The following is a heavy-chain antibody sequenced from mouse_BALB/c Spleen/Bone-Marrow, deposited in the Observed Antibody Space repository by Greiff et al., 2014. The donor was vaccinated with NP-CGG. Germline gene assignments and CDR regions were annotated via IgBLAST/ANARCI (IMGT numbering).Heavy chain of an antibody. D-gene: IGHD1-2*01. J-gene: IGHJ4*01. V-gene: IGHV2-9*02. CDR1: GFSLTNYG. Sequence: QVQLKESGPGLVAPSQSLSITCTVSGFSLTNYGVHWVRQPPGKGLEWLGVIWADGSTNYNSALMSRLSISRANSKSQVFFKMNSLQTDDTAMYYCARITTATGAMDYWGQGTSVTVSS. CDR3: ARITTATGAMDY. CDR2: IWADGST.